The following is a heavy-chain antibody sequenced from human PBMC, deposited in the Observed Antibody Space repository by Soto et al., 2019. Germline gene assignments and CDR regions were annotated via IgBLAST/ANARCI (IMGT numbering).Heavy chain of an antibody. CDR3: ARTKGYCTSSGCYGDYYYGMDV. CDR2: ISYDGGNK. J-gene: IGHJ6*02. V-gene: IGHV3-30-3*01. CDR1: GFTFSSYA. Sequence: QVQLVESGGGVVQPGRSLRLSCAASGFTFSSYAMHWVRQAPGKGLEWVAVISYDGGNKYYADSVKGRFTISRDNSKNTIYLQMNSMRGEDTAVFYCARTKGYCTSSGCYGDYYYGMDVWGQGTTVTVSS. D-gene: IGHD2-2*01.